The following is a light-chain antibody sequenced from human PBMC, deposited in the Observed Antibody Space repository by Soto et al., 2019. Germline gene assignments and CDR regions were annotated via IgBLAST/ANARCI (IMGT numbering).Light chain of an antibody. V-gene: IGKV3-20*01. CDR1: QTVDSTY. CDR2: RAS. J-gene: IGKJ1*01. CDR3: HQSNDWWT. Sequence: EVVLTQSPGTLSLSPGERATLSCRASQTVDSTYLAWYQQKPGQAPRLLIYRASSRAAGVPDRFSGSGSGTDFTLTISSLQSEDFAVYYCHQSNDWWTFGQGTKVEIK.